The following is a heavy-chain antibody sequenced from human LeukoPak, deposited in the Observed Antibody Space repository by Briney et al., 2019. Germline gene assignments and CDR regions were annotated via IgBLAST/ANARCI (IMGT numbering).Heavy chain of an antibody. CDR3: AKFIVVVPATMTYFDY. V-gene: IGHV3-23*01. CDR1: GFTFSSYA. J-gene: IGHJ4*02. CDR2: ISNSGGST. D-gene: IGHD2-2*01. Sequence: GGSLRLSCAASGFTFSSYAMSWVRQAPGKGLEWVSGISNSGGSTYYADSVKGRFTISRDNSKNTLYLQMNSPRAEDTAVYYCAKFIVVVPATMTYFDYWGQGTLVTVSS.